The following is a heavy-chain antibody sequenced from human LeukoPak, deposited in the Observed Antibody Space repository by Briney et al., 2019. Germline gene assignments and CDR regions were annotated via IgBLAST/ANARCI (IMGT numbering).Heavy chain of an antibody. V-gene: IGHV3-30-3*01. CDR3: ARDFDYGSGSSLYFDY. D-gene: IGHD3-10*01. Sequence: GGSLRLSCAASGFTFSSYAMHRVRQAPGKGLEWVAVISCDGSNKYYADSVKGRFTISRDNSKNTLYLQMNSLRAEDTAVYYCARDFDYGSGSSLYFDYWGQGTLVTVSS. CDR2: ISCDGSNK. J-gene: IGHJ4*02. CDR1: GFTFSSYA.